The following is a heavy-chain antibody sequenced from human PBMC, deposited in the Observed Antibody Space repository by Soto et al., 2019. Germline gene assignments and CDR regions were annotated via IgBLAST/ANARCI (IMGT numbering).Heavy chain of an antibody. Sequence: QVQLQQWGAGLLKPSETLSLTCAVYGRSFRHYSWTWIRQPPGKGLEWIGEVNHREYPHYNPSLKSRVTLSVDASKNQFSLNVHSVTAADTAVYYCATSAHDAFAVWGQGTMVTVAS. CDR2: VNHREYP. V-gene: IGHV4-34*01. CDR3: ATSAHDAFAV. J-gene: IGHJ3*01. CDR1: GRSFRHYS.